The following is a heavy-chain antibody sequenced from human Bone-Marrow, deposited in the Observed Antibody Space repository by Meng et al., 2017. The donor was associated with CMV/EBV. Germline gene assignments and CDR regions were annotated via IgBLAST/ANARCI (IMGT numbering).Heavy chain of an antibody. J-gene: IGHJ6*02. Sequence: SVKVSCKASGGTFSSYAISWVRQAPGQGLEWMGGIIPILGIANYAQKFQGRVTITADKSTSTAYMELSSLRSEDTAVYYCARYSGSYDYYYYGMDVWGQGTTVTVSS. CDR3: ARYSGSYDYYYYGMDV. CDR1: GGTFSSYA. D-gene: IGHD3-10*01. CDR2: IIPILGIA. V-gene: IGHV1-69*10.